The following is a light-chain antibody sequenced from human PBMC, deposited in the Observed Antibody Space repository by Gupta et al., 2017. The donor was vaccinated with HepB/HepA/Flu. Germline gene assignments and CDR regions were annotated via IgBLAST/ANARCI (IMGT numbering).Light chain of an antibody. CDR1: QGISYY. CDR3: QQYDKYLSWT. Sequence: AIRMTQSPSSFSASPGDRVTITCRASQGISYYLAWYQQKPGEAPKLLIFDASTLQSGVPSRFSGNGSGTDFTLTISYLQSEDFATYYCQQYDKYLSWTFGQGTKV. J-gene: IGKJ1*01. V-gene: IGKV1-8*01. CDR2: DAS.